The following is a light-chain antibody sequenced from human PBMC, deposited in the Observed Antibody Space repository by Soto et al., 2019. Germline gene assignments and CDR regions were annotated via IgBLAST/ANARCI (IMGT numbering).Light chain of an antibody. CDR3: CSYADNYSYV. V-gene: IGLV2-11*01. CDR1: SSDVGAYNY. J-gene: IGLJ1*01. Sequence: ALTQPRSVSGSPGQSVTISCTGTSSDVGAYNYVSWYQQRPGKAPKLMTYDVSKRPSGVPDRFSGSKSGNTASLTISGLQAEDEADYYCCSYADNYSYVLGNGTKVTV. CDR2: DVS.